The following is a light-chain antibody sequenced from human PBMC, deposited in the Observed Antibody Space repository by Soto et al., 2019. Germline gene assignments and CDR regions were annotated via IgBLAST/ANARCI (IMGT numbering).Light chain of an antibody. CDR3: QSSDSGLSTWV. CDR1: SSNIGAGYD. Sequence: QSVLTQPPSVSGAPGQRVTISCTESSSNIGAGYDVHWYPKLPGTAPKLLSYANSTRPSGAPDRFSGSKSGNSASLAITGLQAEDEADYYCQSSDSGLSTWVFGGGTKLTVL. J-gene: IGLJ3*02. V-gene: IGLV1-40*01. CDR2: ANS.